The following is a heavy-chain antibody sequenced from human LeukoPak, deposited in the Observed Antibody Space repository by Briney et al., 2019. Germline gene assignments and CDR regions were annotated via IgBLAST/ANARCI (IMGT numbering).Heavy chain of an antibody. Sequence: SETLSLTCTVSGGSISSYYWGWIRQPPGKGLEWIGSIYYSGSTYYNPSLKSRVTISVDTSKNQFSLKLSSVTAADTAVYYCARLLDSSGPGDYWGQGTLVTVSS. CDR2: IYYSGST. V-gene: IGHV4-39*01. CDR1: GGSISSYY. D-gene: IGHD3-22*01. CDR3: ARLLDSSGPGDY. J-gene: IGHJ4*02.